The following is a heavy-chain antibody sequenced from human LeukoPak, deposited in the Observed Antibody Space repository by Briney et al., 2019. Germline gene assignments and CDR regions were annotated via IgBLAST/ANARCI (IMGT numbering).Heavy chain of an antibody. Sequence: GGSLRLSCAASGFTVSSNYMSGVRQAPGKGLEWVSAIYSGGSTYYADSVKGRFTISRDNSKNTLYLQMNSLRAEDTAVYYCAREGLTTASFDPWGQGTLVTVSS. CDR2: IYSGGST. CDR3: AREGLTTASFDP. CDR1: GFTVSSNY. D-gene: IGHD4-11*01. J-gene: IGHJ5*02. V-gene: IGHV3-53*01.